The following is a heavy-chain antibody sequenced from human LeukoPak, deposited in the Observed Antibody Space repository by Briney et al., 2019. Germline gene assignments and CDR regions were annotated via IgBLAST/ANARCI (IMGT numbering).Heavy chain of an antibody. CDR3: AKVGYGAITMVRGVIDY. CDR1: GFTFSSYA. CDR2: ISGSGGST. V-gene: IGHV3-23*01. Sequence: PGGSLRLSCAASGFTFSSYAMSWVRQAPEKGLEWVSAISGSGGSTYYADSVKGRFTISRDNSKNTLYLQMNSLRAEDTAVYYCAKVGYGAITMVRGVIDYWGQGTLVTVSS. J-gene: IGHJ4*02. D-gene: IGHD3-10*01.